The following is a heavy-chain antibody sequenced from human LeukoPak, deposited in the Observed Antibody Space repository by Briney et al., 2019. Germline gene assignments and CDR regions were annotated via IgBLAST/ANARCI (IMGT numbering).Heavy chain of an antibody. J-gene: IGHJ6*02. V-gene: IGHV4-59*01. CDR2: IYYSGST. Sequence: SETLSLTCTVSGGSISSYYWSWIRQPPGKGLEWIGYIYYSGSTNYNPSLKSRVTISVDTSKNQFSLKLSSVTAADTAVYYCARDRNYYYGMDVWGQGTTVTVSS. CDR1: GGSISSYY. CDR3: ARDRNYYYGMDV.